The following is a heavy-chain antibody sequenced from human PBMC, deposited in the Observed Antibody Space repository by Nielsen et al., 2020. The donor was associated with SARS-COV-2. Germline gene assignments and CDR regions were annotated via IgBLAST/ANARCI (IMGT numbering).Heavy chain of an antibody. J-gene: IGHJ3*02. CDR2: ISAYNGNT. Sequence: ASVKVSCKASGYTFTSYGISWVRQAPGQGLEWMGWISAYNGNTNYAQKLQGRVTMTTDTSTSTAYMELSRLRSDDTAVYYCASRRFSGSRYRLDAFDIWGQGTMVTVSS. V-gene: IGHV1-18*01. CDR3: ASRRFSGSRYRLDAFDI. CDR1: GYTFTSYG. D-gene: IGHD1-26*01.